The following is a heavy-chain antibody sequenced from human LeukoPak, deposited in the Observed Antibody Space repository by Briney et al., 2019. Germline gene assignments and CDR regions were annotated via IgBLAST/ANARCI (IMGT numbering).Heavy chain of an antibody. J-gene: IGHJ4*02. V-gene: IGHV3-23*01. CDR1: GVTFSSYA. CDR2: ISGSGGST. CDR3: AKSAFHYDILTGYYSYFDY. D-gene: IGHD3-9*01. Sequence: PGGSLRLSCAASGVTFSSYAMSWVRQAPGKGLEWVSAISGSGGSTYYADSVKGRFTISRDNSKNTLYLQMNSLRAEDTAVYYCAKSAFHYDILTGYYSYFDYWGQGTLVTVSS.